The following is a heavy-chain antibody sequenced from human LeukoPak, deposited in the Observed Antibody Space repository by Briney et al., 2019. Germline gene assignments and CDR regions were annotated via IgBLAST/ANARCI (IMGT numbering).Heavy chain of an antibody. CDR2: IKQDESEK. V-gene: IGHV3-7*03. D-gene: IGHD2/OR15-2a*01. J-gene: IGHJ4*02. Sequence: PGGSLRLSCAASGFSLSTYWMSWVRQAPGKGLEWVANIKQDESEKDYVDSVKGRFTVSRDTSKNTLYLEMNFVRVDDTAIYYCANENDYLDFWGQGVLVTVSS. CDR1: GFSLSTYW. CDR3: ANENDYLDF.